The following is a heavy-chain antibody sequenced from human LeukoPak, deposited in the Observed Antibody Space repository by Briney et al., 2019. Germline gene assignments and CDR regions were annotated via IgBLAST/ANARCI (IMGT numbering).Heavy chain of an antibody. Sequence: GESLKISCKGSGYSFTSYWIGWVRQMPGKGLEWMGVIYPGDSHTRYSPSFQGQVTISADKSISTAFLQWSSLRASDTAMYYCARHLSGSYSGYYFDYWGQGTLVTVSS. CDR2: IYPGDSHT. CDR1: GYSFTSYW. J-gene: IGHJ4*02. D-gene: IGHD1-26*01. V-gene: IGHV5-51*01. CDR3: ARHLSGSYSGYYFDY.